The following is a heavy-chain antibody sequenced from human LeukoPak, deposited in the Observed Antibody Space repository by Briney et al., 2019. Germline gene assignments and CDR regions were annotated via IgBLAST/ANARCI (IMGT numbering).Heavy chain of an antibody. V-gene: IGHV4-39*07. CDR3: ARDGYNQFFDY. J-gene: IGHJ4*02. CDR2: IYYSGST. D-gene: IGHD5-24*01. Sequence: PSETLSLTCTVSGGSLSSSSYYWGWLRQPPGKGLEWIGSIYYSGSTYYNPSLKSRVTISVDTSKNQFSLKLSSVTAADTAVYYCARDGYNQFFDYWGQGTLVTVSS. CDR1: GGSLSSSSYY.